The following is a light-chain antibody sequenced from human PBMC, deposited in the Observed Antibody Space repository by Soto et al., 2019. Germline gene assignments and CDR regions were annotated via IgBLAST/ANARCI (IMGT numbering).Light chain of an antibody. CDR3: CSYATGSVYG. J-gene: IGLJ1*01. CDR1: SSEVGGRDW. V-gene: IGLV2-14*03. Sequence: QAVMTQPASVSAYPGESITISCTGTSSEVGGRDWVSWYQQHPGKTHKLMIYDVSLRPSGISNRFSGSKSGNTASLTISGLQAADEADYFCCSYATGSVYGFGSGTKVTVL. CDR2: DVS.